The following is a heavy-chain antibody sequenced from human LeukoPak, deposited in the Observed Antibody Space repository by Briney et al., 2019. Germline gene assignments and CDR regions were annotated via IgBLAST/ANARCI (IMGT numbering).Heavy chain of an antibody. CDR3: AKDHYYDSSGYYFGYAFDI. D-gene: IGHD3-22*01. Sequence: PGGSLRLSCAASGFTFDDYAMHWVRQAPGKGLEWVSGISWNSGSIGYADSVKGRFTISRDNAKNSLYLQMYSLRAEDTALYYCAKDHYYDSSGYYFGYAFDIWGQGTMVTVSS. CDR2: ISWNSGSI. CDR1: GFTFDDYA. J-gene: IGHJ3*02. V-gene: IGHV3-9*01.